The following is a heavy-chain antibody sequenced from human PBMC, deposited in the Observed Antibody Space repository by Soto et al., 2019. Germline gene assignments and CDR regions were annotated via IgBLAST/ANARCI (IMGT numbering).Heavy chain of an antibody. Sequence: EVQLVESGGGLVKPGGSLRLSCAASGFTFSTYSMNWVRQAPGKGLEWVSSISSSSSYIYYVDSVKGRFTISRDNAKNSLYMQMNSLRAEDTAVYYCSSGYYGERIFEYWGQATLVTVSS. J-gene: IGHJ4*02. D-gene: IGHD4-17*01. CDR2: ISSSSSYI. CDR1: GFTFSTYS. V-gene: IGHV3-21*01. CDR3: SSGYYGERIFEY.